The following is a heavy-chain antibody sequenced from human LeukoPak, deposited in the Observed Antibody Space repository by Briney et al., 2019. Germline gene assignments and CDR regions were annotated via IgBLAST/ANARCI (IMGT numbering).Heavy chain of an antibody. CDR3: AKGGSNPGRHNSAWGSMDV. Sequence: GASVKVSCKVSGKTLSELSMHWVRQAPGKGLEWMGGFDPENGETIYAQNFQGRVTLTEDRSTDTTYMEMSSLRYEDTAVYYCAKGGSNPGRHNSAWGSMDVWGQGTTVTVSS. J-gene: IGHJ6*02. V-gene: IGHV1-24*01. CDR2: FDPENGET. D-gene: IGHD3-16*01. CDR1: GKTLSELS.